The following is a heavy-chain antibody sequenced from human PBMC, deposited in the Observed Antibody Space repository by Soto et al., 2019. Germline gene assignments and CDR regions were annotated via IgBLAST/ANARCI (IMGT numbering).Heavy chain of an antibody. CDR1: GFTISGNY. V-gene: IGHV3-53*01. CDR3: ATGLTLPVRPSFDT. Sequence: EVQLVESGGGLIQPGGSLRLSCAASGFTISGNYITWVRQAPGKGLEWVSVIFSGDNTFYSDSVKGRFTISRDSSKNTVYLQMNRLRGDDTPVYFCATGLTLPVRPSFDTWGQGTLLTVSS. D-gene: IGHD2-21*02. J-gene: IGHJ5*02. CDR2: IFSGDNT.